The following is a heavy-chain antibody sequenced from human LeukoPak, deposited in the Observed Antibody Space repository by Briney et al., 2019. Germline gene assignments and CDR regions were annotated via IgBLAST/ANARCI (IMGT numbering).Heavy chain of an antibody. J-gene: IGHJ5*02. V-gene: IGHV7-4-1*02. D-gene: IGHD3-9*01. CDR1: GYTFTGYY. Sequence: ASVKVSFKSSGYTFTGYYMHWVRQAPGQGLEWMGWINANTGNPTYAQGFTGRFVFSVDTSVTTAYLHVSSLKAEDTAVYYCARSPIRDFDWLLSDNWFDPWGQGTLVTVSS. CDR3: ARSPIRDFDWLLSDNWFDP. CDR2: INANTGNP.